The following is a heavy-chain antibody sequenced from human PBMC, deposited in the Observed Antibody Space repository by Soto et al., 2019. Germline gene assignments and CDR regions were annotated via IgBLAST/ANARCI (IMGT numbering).Heavy chain of an antibody. D-gene: IGHD5-18*01. CDR2: IIPILGIA. Sequence: QVQLVQSGAEVKKPGSSVKVSCKASGGTFSSYTISWVRQAPGQGLEWMGRIIPILGIANYAQKFQGRVTITADKSTRTAYMELSSLRSEDTAVYYCARGARGYSYGSPPDAFDIWGQGTMVTVSS. CDR1: GGTFSSYT. J-gene: IGHJ3*02. V-gene: IGHV1-69*02. CDR3: ARGARGYSYGSPPDAFDI.